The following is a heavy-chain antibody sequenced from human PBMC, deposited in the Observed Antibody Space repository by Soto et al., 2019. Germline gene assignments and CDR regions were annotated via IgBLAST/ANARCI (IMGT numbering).Heavy chain of an antibody. D-gene: IGHD6-19*01. J-gene: IGHJ4*02. CDR1: GFTFSSYG. V-gene: IGHV3-33*01. CDR3: PRGGYSSGRYDY. Sequence: QVQLVESWGGVVQPGRSLRLSCAASGFTFSSYGMHWVLQALGKGLEWVVVMWYDGSNKYYADSIKGRFTNARDNSKNTPYLQMNSLRAQDTAVYYCPRGGYSSGRYDYWGQGTLVNGSS. CDR2: MWYDGSNK.